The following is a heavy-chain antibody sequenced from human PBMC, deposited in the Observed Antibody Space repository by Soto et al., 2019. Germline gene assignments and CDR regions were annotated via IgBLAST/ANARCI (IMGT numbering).Heavy chain of an antibody. CDR1: GFTFSGSD. Sequence: EVQLVESGGGLVQPGGSLRLSCAASGFTFSGSDMNWVRHTRGKGLEWVSGIGIGGYTYYADSVRGRFTISREDAKGSLYLQMNSLRVEDTAVYYCVREPGFTTTSDAFNIWGQGTMVTVSS. CDR3: VREPGFTTTSDAFNI. J-gene: IGHJ3*02. V-gene: IGHV3-13*01. CDR2: IGIGGYT. D-gene: IGHD1-1*01.